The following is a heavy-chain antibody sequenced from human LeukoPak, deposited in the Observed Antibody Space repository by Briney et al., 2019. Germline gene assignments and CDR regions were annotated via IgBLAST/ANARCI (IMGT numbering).Heavy chain of an antibody. J-gene: IGHJ4*02. V-gene: IGHV4-59*04. Sequence: SETLSLTCTVSGGSISSYYWSWIRQPPGKGLEWIGNIYYSGSTSYNPSLKSRVTISIDTSKNQFSLKLSSVTAADTAVYYCARLNDEFGVLIPSFDSWGQGTLVTVSS. CDR1: GGSISSYY. CDR3: ARLNDEFGVLIPSFDS. D-gene: IGHD3-3*01. CDR2: IYYSGST.